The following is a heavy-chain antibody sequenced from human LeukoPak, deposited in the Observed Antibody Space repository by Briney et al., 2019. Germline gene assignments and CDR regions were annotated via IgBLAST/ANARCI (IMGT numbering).Heavy chain of an antibody. CDR2: TYYRSKWYN. V-gene: IGHV6-1*01. CDR1: GDSVSSNSAA. Sequence: SQTLSLTCAISGDSVSSNSAAWNWIRQSPSRGLEWPGRTYYRSKWYNDYAVSVKSRITFNPDTSKNQFSLQLNSVTPEDTAVYYCARSYDSSGSGWFDPWGQGTLVTVSS. J-gene: IGHJ5*02. D-gene: IGHD3-22*01. CDR3: ARSYDSSGSGWFDP.